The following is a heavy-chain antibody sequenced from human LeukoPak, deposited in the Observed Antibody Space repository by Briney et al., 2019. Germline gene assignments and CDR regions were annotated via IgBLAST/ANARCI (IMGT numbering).Heavy chain of an antibody. D-gene: IGHD3-22*01. J-gene: IGHJ4*02. CDR2: IYYSGST. Sequence: SETLSLTCTVSGGSISSSSYYWGWIRQPPGKGLEWIGSIYYSGSTYYNPSLKSRVTISVDTSKNQFSLRLSSVTAADTAVYYCARRGYDSSGYYRNYWGQGALVTVSS. V-gene: IGHV4-39*01. CDR3: ARRGYDSSGYYRNY. CDR1: GGSISSSSYY.